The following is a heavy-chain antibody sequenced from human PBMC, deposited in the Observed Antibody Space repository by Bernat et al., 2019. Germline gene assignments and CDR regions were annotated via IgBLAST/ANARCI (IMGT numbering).Heavy chain of an antibody. CDR3: ARERDGYSNYADY. J-gene: IGHJ4*02. CDR1: GFTFSSYV. D-gene: IGHD5-24*01. CDR2: IWYDGSNK. Sequence: QVQLVESGGGVVQPGRSLILSCAASGFTFSSYVMHWVRQAPGKALEWVAVIWYDGSNKYYADSVKGRFTISRDNSKNTLYLQMNSLRAEDTAVYYCARERDGYSNYADYWGQGTLVTVSS. V-gene: IGHV3-33*01.